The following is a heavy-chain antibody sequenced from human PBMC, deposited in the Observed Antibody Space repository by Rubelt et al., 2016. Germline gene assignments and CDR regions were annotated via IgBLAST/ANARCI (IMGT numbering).Heavy chain of an antibody. CDR3: ARVTGGSSDY. Sequence: QVQLQQWGAGLLTPSETLSLTCAVYGWSFSGYYWSWIRQPPGKGLEWIGEINHSGSTNYNPSLKSRVTISVDTSKNQFARKLSSVTAADTAVYYCARVTGGSSDYWGQGTLATVSS. CDR1: GWSFSGYY. CDR2: INHSGST. D-gene: IGHD3-16*01. J-gene: IGHJ4*02. V-gene: IGHV4-34*01.